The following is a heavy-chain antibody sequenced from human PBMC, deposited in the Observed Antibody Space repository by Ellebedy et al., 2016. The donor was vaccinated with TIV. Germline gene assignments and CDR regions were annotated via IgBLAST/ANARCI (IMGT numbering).Heavy chain of an antibody. CDR2: MSYDGSNT. V-gene: IGHV3-30*03. J-gene: IGHJ4*02. Sequence: GGSLRLSXAASGFTFSRFGMHWVRQAPGKGLEWVAFMSYDGSNTYYGDPVKGRFTISRDNSKNTLYLQMNSLRPEDTATYYCARTWQLPDYFDFWGQGTLVTVSS. CDR1: GFTFSRFG. D-gene: IGHD1-7*01. CDR3: ARTWQLPDYFDF.